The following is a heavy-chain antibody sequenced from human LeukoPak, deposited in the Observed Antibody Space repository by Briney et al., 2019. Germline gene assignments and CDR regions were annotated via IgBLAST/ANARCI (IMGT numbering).Heavy chain of an antibody. CDR3: AKQQLVLENHDAFDI. Sequence: SLRLSSAASGFTFDDYAMHWVRQAPGKGLEWVSGISWNSGSIGYADSVKGRFTISRDNAKNSLYLQMNSLRAEDTALYYCAKQQLVLENHDAFDIWGQGTMVTVSS. J-gene: IGHJ3*02. D-gene: IGHD6-13*01. CDR2: ISWNSGSI. CDR1: GFTFDDYA. V-gene: IGHV3-9*01.